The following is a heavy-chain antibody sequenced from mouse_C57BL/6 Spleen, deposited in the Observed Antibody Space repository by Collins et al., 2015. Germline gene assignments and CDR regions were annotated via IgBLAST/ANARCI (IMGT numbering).Heavy chain of an antibody. CDR3: ARYDGYYFSWFAY. V-gene: IGHV3-6*01. J-gene: IGHJ3*01. CDR2: ISYDGSN. Sequence: DVQLQESGPGLVKPSQSLSLTCSVTGYSITSGYYWNWIRQFPGNKLEWMGYISYDGSNNYKPSLKNRISITRDTSKNQFFLKLNSVTTEDTATYYCARYDGYYFSWFAYWGQETLVTVSA. CDR1: GYSITSGYY. D-gene: IGHD2-3*01.